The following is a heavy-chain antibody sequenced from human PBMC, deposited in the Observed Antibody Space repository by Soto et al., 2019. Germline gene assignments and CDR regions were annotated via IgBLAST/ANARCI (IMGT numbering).Heavy chain of an antibody. CDR3: ARSAHLAAAGTVDDY. D-gene: IGHD6-13*01. Sequence: ASVKVSCKASGGTFSSYTISWVRQAPGQGLEWMGRIIPILGIANYAQKFQGRVTITADKSTSTAYMELSSLRSEDTAVYYCARSAHLAAAGTVDDYWGQGTLVTVSS. V-gene: IGHV1-69*02. CDR2: IIPILGIA. J-gene: IGHJ4*02. CDR1: GGTFSSYT.